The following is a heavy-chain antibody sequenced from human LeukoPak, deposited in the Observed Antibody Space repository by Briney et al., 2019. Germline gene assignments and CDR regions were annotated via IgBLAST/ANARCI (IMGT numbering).Heavy chain of an antibody. V-gene: IGHV4-59*01. Sequence: SETLSLTCTVSGGSISSYYWSWIRQPPGKGLEWIGYIYYSGSTNYNPSLKSRVTISVDTSKNQFSLKLSSVTAADTAVHYCASFPPYYYGMDVWGQGTTVTVSS. CDR3: ASFPPYYYGMDV. CDR1: GGSISSYY. J-gene: IGHJ6*02. CDR2: IYYSGST.